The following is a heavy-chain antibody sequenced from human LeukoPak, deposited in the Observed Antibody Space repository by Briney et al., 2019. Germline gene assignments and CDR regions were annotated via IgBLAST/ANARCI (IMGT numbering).Heavy chain of an antibody. J-gene: IGHJ4*02. CDR1: GFTVSSKY. D-gene: IGHD5-18*01. V-gene: IGHV3-53*01. Sequence: GGSLRLSCAASGFTVSSKYMSWVRQAPGKGLEWVSVIYSGGGTNYADSVKGRFTISRDNSKNTLYLQMNSLRAEDTAVYYCAKGAFDTAMVTGFDYWGQGTLVTVSS. CDR3: AKGAFDTAMVTGFDY. CDR2: IYSGGGT.